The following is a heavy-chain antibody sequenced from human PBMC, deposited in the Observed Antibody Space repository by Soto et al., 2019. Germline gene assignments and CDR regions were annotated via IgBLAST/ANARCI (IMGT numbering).Heavy chain of an antibody. D-gene: IGHD3-10*01. Sequence: EVQLLESGGGLVQPGGSLRLSCAASGFTFSSYAMSWVRQAPGKGLEWVSAISGSGGSTYYADSVKGRFTISRDNSKNTLYLQMTSLRAEDTAVYYCAKRGIAYYYGSGSYGYYFDYWGQGTLVTVSS. CDR2: ISGSGGST. V-gene: IGHV3-23*01. J-gene: IGHJ4*02. CDR1: GFTFSSYA. CDR3: AKRGIAYYYGSGSYGYYFDY.